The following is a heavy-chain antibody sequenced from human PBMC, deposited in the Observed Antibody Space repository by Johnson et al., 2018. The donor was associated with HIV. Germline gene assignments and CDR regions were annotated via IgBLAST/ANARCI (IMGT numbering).Heavy chain of an antibody. D-gene: IGHD2-15*01. V-gene: IGHV3-66*01. CDR2: IYSGGST. CDR1: GFMFNNYA. Sequence: MLLVESGGALVQRGGSLRLSCAASGFMFNNYAMGWVRQAPGKGLEWVSVIYSGGSTYYADSVKGRFTISRDNSKNTLYLQMNSLRVEDTAVYYCARERGSSGGFDFWGQGTRVSVSS. J-gene: IGHJ3*01. CDR3: ARERGSSGGFDF.